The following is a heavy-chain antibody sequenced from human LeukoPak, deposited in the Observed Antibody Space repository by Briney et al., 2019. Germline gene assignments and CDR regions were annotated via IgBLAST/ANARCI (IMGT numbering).Heavy chain of an antibody. CDR3: ARREPQGCSGTSCFAGPVGH. Sequence: PGGSLRLSCAGSGFTFSSYSMNWVRQAPGKGLEWVSSISGTSDYIYYAESVKGRFTISRDNGQNSLYLQMNSLRAEDTAVYYCARREPQGCSGTSCFAGPVGHWGQGTLVIVSS. CDR1: GFTFSSYS. CDR2: ISGTSDYI. V-gene: IGHV3-21*06. J-gene: IGHJ4*02. D-gene: IGHD2-2*01.